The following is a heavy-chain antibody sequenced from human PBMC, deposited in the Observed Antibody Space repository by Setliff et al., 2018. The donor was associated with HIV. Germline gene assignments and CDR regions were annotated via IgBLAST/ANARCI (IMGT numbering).Heavy chain of an antibody. CDR3: ARKDGVGYCDSNSCYGIGPIDF. CDR2: INPNGGYT. Sequence: ASVKVSCKTSGYRFIGHYLHWVRLAPGQGLEWMGWINPNGGYTNYAQKFLGRVTMTQDTSFTTAYLELSRLGSDDTAVYYCARKDGVGYCDSNSCYGIGPIDFWGQGSLVTV. J-gene: IGHJ4*02. CDR1: GYRFIGHY. D-gene: IGHD2-2*01. V-gene: IGHV1-2*02.